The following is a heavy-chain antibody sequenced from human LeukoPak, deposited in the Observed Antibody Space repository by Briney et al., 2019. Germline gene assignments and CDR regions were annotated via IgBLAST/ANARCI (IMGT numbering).Heavy chain of an antibody. J-gene: IGHJ3*02. CDR1: GGSISSYY. V-gene: IGHV4-59*05. Sequence: SETLSLTCTVSGGSISSYYWNWIRQPPGKGLEWIGSIYFTGTTLYNPSLTSRVTISVDTSKNQFSLRLNSVTAADTAVYYCARQLGAYSYPFDIWGQGTKVTVSS. CDR3: ARQLGAYSYPFDI. D-gene: IGHD3-16*01. CDR2: IYFTGTT.